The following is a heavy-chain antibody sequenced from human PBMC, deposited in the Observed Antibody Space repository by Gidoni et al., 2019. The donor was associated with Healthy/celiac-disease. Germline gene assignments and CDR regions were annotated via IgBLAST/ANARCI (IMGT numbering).Heavy chain of an antibody. J-gene: IGHJ6*02. D-gene: IGHD2-15*01. CDR1: GGSISSGDYY. Sequence: QVQLQESGPGLVTPSQTLSTTCTISGGSISSGDYYWSWIRQPPGKGLEWIGYIYYSGSTYYNPSLKSRVTISVDTSKNQFSLKLSSVTAADTAVYYCARGVVVVAATPVDYYGMDVWGQGTTVTVSS. V-gene: IGHV4-30-4*01. CDR2: IYYSGST. CDR3: ARGVVVVAATPVDYYGMDV.